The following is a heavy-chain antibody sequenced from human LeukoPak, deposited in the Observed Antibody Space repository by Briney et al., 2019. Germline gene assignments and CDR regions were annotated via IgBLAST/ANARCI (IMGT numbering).Heavy chain of an antibody. J-gene: IGHJ5*02. D-gene: IGHD6-13*01. CDR1: GFTFGDYA. CDR2: IRSKAYGGTT. CDR3: TRAGSSWPNWFDP. V-gene: IGHV3-49*03. Sequence: PGGSLRLSCTASGFTFGDYAMSWFRQAPGKGLEWVGFIRSKAYGGTTEYAASVKGRFTISRDDSKSIAYLQMNSLKTEDTAVYYCTRAGSSWPNWFDPWGQGTLVTVSS.